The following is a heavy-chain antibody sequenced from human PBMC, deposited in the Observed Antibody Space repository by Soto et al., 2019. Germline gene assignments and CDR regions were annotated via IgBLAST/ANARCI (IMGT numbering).Heavy chain of an antibody. CDR3: ARGGGYDPFDY. V-gene: IGHV4-30-2*01. CDR1: GASITYGGYS. CDR2: ISHLEGP. D-gene: IGHD5-12*01. Sequence: QLQLHQSGSGLVKASQTLSLPCTLSGASITYGGYSWSWIRQPPGKDLEWLGYISHLEGPFYTPSFQIRLTLSIDRSKNQFSLKLASMTAADTAVYYCARGGGYDPFDYWGQGTLVTVAS. J-gene: IGHJ4*02.